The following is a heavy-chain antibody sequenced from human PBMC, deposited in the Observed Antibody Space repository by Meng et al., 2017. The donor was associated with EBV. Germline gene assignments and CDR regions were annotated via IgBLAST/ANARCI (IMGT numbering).Heavy chain of an antibody. CDR2: IYYTGST. Sequence: QVQLQESGPGLVKPSXXLSLTGXVSGGSVNNESYYWGWIRQPPGKGLEYIGYIYYTGSTNYNSSLKSRVTISLDKSKNQFSLKLTSLTAADTAIYYCARGDYTNYPRWFDPGDHGTRVTVSS. J-gene: IGHJ5*02. V-gene: IGHV4-61*01. D-gene: IGHD4-11*01. CDR3: ARGDYTNYPRWFDP. CDR1: GGSVNNESYY.